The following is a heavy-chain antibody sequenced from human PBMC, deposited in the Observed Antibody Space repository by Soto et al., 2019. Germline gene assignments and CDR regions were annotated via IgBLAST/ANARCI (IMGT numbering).Heavy chain of an antibody. CDR2: ISSSSSTI. V-gene: IGHV3-48*01. CDR1: WFTFISYS. Sequence: GGSLKLSCASNWFTFISYSMNWVRQAPGKGLECVSYISSSSSTIYYADSVKGRFTISRDNAKNSLYLQMNSLRAEDTAVYYCLPSSGYYGRSGWGQGT. J-gene: IGHJ4*02. D-gene: IGHD3-22*01. CDR3: LPSSGYYGRSG.